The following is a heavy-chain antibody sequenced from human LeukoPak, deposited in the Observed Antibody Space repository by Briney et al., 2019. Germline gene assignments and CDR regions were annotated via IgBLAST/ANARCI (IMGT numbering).Heavy chain of an antibody. CDR1: GGSFSGYY. J-gene: IGHJ5*02. CDR2: INHSGST. D-gene: IGHD2-15*01. CDR3: ARHAGSRYCSGGSCYRNWFDP. Sequence: SETLSLTCAVYGGSFSGYYWSWIRQPPGKGLEWIGEINHSGSTNYNPSLKSPVTISVDTSKNQFCLKLSSVTAADTAVYYCARHAGSRYCSGGSCYRNWFDPWGQGTLVTVSS. V-gene: IGHV4-34*01.